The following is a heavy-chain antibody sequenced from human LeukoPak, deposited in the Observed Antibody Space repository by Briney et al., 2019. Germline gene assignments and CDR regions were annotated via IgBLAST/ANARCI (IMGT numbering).Heavy chain of an antibody. CDR1: GFTFSSYG. CDR3: AKDGGYSYGYSAWDYYYGMDV. CDR2: ISYDGSNK. Sequence: PGGSLRLSCAASGFTFSSYGMHWVRQAPGKGLEWVAVISYDGSNKYHADSVKGRFTISRDNSKNTLYLQMNSLRAEDTAVYYCAKDGGYSYGYSAWDYYYGMDVWGQGTTVTVSS. J-gene: IGHJ6*02. V-gene: IGHV3-30*18. D-gene: IGHD5-18*01.